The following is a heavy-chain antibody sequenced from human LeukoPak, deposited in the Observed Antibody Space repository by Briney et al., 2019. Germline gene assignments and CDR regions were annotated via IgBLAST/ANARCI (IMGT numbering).Heavy chain of an antibody. V-gene: IGHV4-59*11. Sequence: SETLSLTCTVSGGSISSHFWSWMRQPPGKGLEWIGNIYNRGTTNYNPSLNSRVTMSVDASKNQLSLQLTSVTAADTAVYYCTKATQWLAFDYWGRGTLVTVSS. CDR2: IYNRGTT. D-gene: IGHD6-19*01. J-gene: IGHJ4*02. CDR1: GGSISSHF. CDR3: TKATQWLAFDY.